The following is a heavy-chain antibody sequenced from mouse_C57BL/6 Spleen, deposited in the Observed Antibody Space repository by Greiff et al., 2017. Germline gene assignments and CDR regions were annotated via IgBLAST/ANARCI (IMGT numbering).Heavy chain of an antibody. D-gene: IGHD2-3*01. CDR1: GYTFTSYW. Sequence: QVQLQQPGAELVKPGASVKVSCKASGYTFTSYWMHWVKQRPGQGLEWIGRIHPSGSDTNYNQKFKGKATLTVDKSSSTAYMQLSSLTTEASAVYYCANDGYYTYWGQGTLVTVSA. V-gene: IGHV1-74*01. CDR2: IHPSGSDT. J-gene: IGHJ3*01. CDR3: ANDGYYTY.